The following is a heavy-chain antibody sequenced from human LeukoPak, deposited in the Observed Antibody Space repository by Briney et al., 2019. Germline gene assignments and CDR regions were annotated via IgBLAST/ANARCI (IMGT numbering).Heavy chain of an antibody. CDR1: GFTFSSYW. J-gene: IGHJ4*02. Sequence: PGGSLRLSCAASGFTFSSYWMSWVRQAPGKGLEWVANIKQDGSGKYYVDSVKGRFTISRDNAKNSLYLQMNSLRAEDTAVYYCARVGLRRYFDWLVPADYWGQGTLVTVSS. V-gene: IGHV3-7*01. CDR3: ARVGLRRYFDWLVPADY. CDR2: IKQDGSGK. D-gene: IGHD3-9*01.